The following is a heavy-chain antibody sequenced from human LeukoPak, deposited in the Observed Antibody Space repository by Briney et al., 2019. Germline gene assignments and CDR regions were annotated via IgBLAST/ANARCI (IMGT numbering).Heavy chain of an antibody. D-gene: IGHD6-6*01. CDR1: GGTFSSYA. J-gene: IGHJ5*02. CDR2: IIPIFGTA. V-gene: IGHV1-69*05. Sequence: ASVKVPCKASGGTFSSYAISWVRQAPGQGLEWLGGIIPIFGTANYAQKFQGRVTITTDESTSTAYMELSSLRSEDTAVYYCARGSEYSSSYDWFDPWGQGTLVTVSS. CDR3: ARGSEYSSSYDWFDP.